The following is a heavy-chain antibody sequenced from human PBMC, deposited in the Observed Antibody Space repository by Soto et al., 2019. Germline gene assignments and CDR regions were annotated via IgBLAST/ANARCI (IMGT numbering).Heavy chain of an antibody. CDR1: GGSISSYY. Sequence: PSETLSLTCTVSGGSISSYYWSWIRQPPGKGLEWIGYIYYSGSTNYNPSLKSRVTISVDTSKNQFSLKLSSVTAADTAVYYCARRYGASYDYWGQGTLVTVSS. CDR2: IYYSGST. J-gene: IGHJ4*02. D-gene: IGHD1-26*01. V-gene: IGHV4-59*01. CDR3: ARRYGASYDY.